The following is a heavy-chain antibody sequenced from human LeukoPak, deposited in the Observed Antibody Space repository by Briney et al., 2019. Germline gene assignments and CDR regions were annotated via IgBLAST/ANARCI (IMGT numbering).Heavy chain of an antibody. D-gene: IGHD3-22*01. CDR3: AGNYYDSSGLR. Sequence: SETLSLTCTVSGGSISSYYWSWIRQPPGKGLEWIGYIYYSGSTNYNPSLKSRVTISVDTSKNQFSLELSSVTAADTAVYYCAGNYYDSSGLRWGQGTLVTVSS. CDR1: GGSISSYY. V-gene: IGHV4-59*01. CDR2: IYYSGST. J-gene: IGHJ4*02.